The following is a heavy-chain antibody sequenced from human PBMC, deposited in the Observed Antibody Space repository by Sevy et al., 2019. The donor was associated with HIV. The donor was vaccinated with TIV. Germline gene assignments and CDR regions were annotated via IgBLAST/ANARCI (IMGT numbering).Heavy chain of an antibody. V-gene: IGHV3-21*01. J-gene: IGHJ6*02. CDR2: ISSSSSYI. D-gene: IGHD1-1*01. Sequence: GGSLRLSCAASGFTFSSYSMNWVRQAPGKGLEWVSSISSSSSYIYYADSVKGRFTISRDNAKNSLYLQMNSLRAEDTAVYYSARDQMAKLEYDLEYYYGMDVWGQGTTVTVSS. CDR3: ARDQMAKLEYDLEYYYGMDV. CDR1: GFTFSSYS.